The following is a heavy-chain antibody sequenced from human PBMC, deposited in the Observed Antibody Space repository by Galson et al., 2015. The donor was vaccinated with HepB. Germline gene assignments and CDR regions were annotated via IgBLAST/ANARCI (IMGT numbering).Heavy chain of an antibody. CDR3: ARVDSGGNGGLFDF. J-gene: IGHJ4*02. CDR1: GYTFTSYS. Sequence: SVKVSCKASGYTFTSYSISWMRQVPGQGLEWMGWISAFNGNTNYAQKAQGRVTMTTDTSTSTAYMELRSLRSDDTAVYYCARVDSGGNGGLFDFWGQGTLVTVSS. D-gene: IGHD2-15*01. CDR2: ISAFNGNT. V-gene: IGHV1-18*04.